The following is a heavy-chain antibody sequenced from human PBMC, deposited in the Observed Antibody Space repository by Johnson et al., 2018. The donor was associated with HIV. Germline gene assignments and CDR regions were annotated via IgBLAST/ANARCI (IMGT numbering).Heavy chain of an antibody. Sequence: QVQLVESGGGVVQPGRSLRLSCAAYGFTFSRYTMHWVRQAPGKGLEWVAVISSDESYKHYGDSVKGRFTVSKDSSKSTLFLQMNSLRPDDTAVYYCVREGAPSGRDFGAFDIWGQGTVVTVSS. CDR1: GFTFSRYT. J-gene: IGHJ3*02. CDR3: VREGAPSGRDFGAFDI. V-gene: IGHV3-30*04. CDR2: ISSDESYK. D-gene: IGHD1-26*01.